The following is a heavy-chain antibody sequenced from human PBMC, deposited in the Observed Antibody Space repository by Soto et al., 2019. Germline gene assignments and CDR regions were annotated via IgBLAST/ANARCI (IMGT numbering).Heavy chain of an antibody. Sequence: PGGSLRLSCAASGFTFSSYAMHWVRQAPGKGLEWVAVISYDGSNKYYADSVKGRFTISRDNSKNTLYLQMNSLRAEDTAVYYCARSLAVARFFSLDYWGQGXLVTVYS. V-gene: IGHV3-30-3*01. D-gene: IGHD6-19*01. CDR2: ISYDGSNK. CDR3: ARSLAVARFFSLDY. J-gene: IGHJ4*02. CDR1: GFTFSSYA.